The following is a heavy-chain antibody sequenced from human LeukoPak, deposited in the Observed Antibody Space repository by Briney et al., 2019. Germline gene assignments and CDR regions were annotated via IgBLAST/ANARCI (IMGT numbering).Heavy chain of an antibody. CDR2: ISCNSGSI. CDR1: GFTFDDYA. CDR3: AKGPYYYGSGRPNYYYYGMDV. Sequence: GGSLRLSCAASGFTFDDYAMHWVRQAPGKGLEWVSGISCNSGSIGYADSVKGRFTISRDNAKNSLYLQMNSLRAEDTALYYCAKGPYYYGSGRPNYYYYGMDVWGQGTTVTVSS. D-gene: IGHD3-10*01. J-gene: IGHJ6*02. V-gene: IGHV3-9*01.